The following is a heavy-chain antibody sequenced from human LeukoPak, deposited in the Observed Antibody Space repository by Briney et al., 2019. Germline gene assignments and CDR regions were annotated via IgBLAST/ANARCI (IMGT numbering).Heavy chain of an antibody. V-gene: IGHV4-38-2*02. CDR2: IYYSGST. CDR1: GYSIFSGYY. J-gene: IGHJ4*02. CDR3: ARSMAARFLSGYFDY. Sequence: PSETLSLTCTVSGYSIFSGYYWGWIRQPPGKGLEWIGSIYYSGSTYYNPSLKSRVSISVDTSKNHFSLKLSSVTAADTAVYFCARSMAARFLSGYFDYWGQGTLVTVSS. D-gene: IGHD6-6*01.